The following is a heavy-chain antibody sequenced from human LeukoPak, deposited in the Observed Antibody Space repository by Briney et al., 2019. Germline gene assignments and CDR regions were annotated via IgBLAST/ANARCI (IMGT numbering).Heavy chain of an antibody. CDR1: GFTFSTYW. CDR3: ARERPNDY. D-gene: IGHD6-6*01. Sequence: GGSLRLSCAASGFTFSTYWMSWVRQTPGKGLEWVANIRQDGSVKYYVDSVKGRFTISRDNAKNSLYLQMSSLRAEDTAIYYCARERPNDYWGQGTLVTVSS. J-gene: IGHJ4*02. CDR2: IRQDGSVK. V-gene: IGHV3-7*01.